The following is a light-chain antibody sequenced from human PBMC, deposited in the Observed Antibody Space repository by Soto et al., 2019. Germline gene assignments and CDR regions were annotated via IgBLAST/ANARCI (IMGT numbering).Light chain of an antibody. CDR2: DAA. CDR3: HQYAVSPLT. V-gene: IGKV3-20*01. J-gene: IGKJ4*01. CDR1: QSVGRNY. Sequence: EIVLTQSPGTLSLFPRESATRSCRASQSVGRNYLAWFQHKPDQAPSLLIYDAANRATAVPDTFSGSGSGTDFTLSVTSLEPEDFAVYYRHQYAVSPLTFGGGTTVEIK.